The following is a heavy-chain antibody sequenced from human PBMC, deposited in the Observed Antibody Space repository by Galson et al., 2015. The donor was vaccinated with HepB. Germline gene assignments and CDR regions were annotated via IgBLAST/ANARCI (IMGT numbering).Heavy chain of an antibody. D-gene: IGHD5-24*01. CDR1: GGSISSYY. V-gene: IGHV4-4*07. Sequence: LTCTVSGGSISSYYWSWIRQPAGKGLEWIGRIYTSGSTNYNPSLKSRVTMSVDTSKNQFSLKLSSVTAADTAVYYCARIEIQGWYFDLWGRGTLVTVSS. CDR3: ARIEIQGWYFDL. J-gene: IGHJ2*01. CDR2: IYTSGST.